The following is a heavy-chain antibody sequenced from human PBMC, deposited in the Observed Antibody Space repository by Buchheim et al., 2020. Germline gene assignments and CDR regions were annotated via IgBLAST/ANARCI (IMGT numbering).Heavy chain of an antibody. Sequence: EVQLVESGGGLVQPGRSLRLSCAASGFTFSGFEINWVRQAPGKGLEWLSYISSSGVTIYHADSVKGRFTTSRDNAKNSLYLQMNSLRAEDTAVYYCARGHYYDSSGSYFDYWGQGTL. J-gene: IGHJ4*02. D-gene: IGHD3-22*01. CDR1: GFTFSGFE. CDR3: ARGHYYDSSGSYFDY. V-gene: IGHV3-48*03. CDR2: ISSSGVTI.